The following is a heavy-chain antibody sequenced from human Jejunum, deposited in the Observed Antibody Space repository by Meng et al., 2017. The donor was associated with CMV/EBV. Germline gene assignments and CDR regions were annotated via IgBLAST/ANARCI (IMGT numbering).Heavy chain of an antibody. CDR2: IRFDGGKK. CDR3: ARSGYSSAFGY. CDR1: GFTFSDYG. V-gene: IGHV3-33*01. Sequence: CAASGFTFSDYGMHWVRQAPGKGLEWVAFIRFDGGKKYYADSVKGRFTISRDDSKNTLHLQMNSLRAEDTAIYYCARSGYSSAFGYWGQGTLVTVSS. J-gene: IGHJ4*02. D-gene: IGHD5-18*01.